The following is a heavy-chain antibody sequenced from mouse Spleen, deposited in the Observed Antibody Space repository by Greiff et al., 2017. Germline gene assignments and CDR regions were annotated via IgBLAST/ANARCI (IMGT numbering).Heavy chain of an antibody. CDR1: GYTFTSYW. D-gene: IGHD2-13*01. J-gene: IGHJ4*01. CDR2: IDPSDSET. Sequence: QVQLQQPGAELVRPGSSVKLSCKASGYTFTSYWMHWVKQRPIQGLEWIGNIDPSDSETHYNQKFKDKATLTVDKSSSTAYMQLSSLTSEDSAVYYCARWDGEGIAPYAMDYWGQGTSVTVSS. V-gene: IGHV1-52*01. CDR3: ARWDGEGIAPYAMDY.